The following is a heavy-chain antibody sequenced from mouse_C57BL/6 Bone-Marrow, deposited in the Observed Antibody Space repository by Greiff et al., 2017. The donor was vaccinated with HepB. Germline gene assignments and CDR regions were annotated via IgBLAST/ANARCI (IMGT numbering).Heavy chain of an antibody. CDR1: GFTFSDYG. CDR3: ARPGNTKDYAMDY. V-gene: IGHV5-17*01. Sequence: EVQLQESGGGLVKPGGSLKLSCAASGFTFSDYGMHWVRQAPEKGLEWVAYISSGSSTIYYADTVKGRFTISSDNAKNTLFLQMTSLRSEDTAMYYCARPGNTKDYAMDYWGQGTSVTVSS. J-gene: IGHJ4*01. D-gene: IGHD2-1*01. CDR2: ISSGSSTI.